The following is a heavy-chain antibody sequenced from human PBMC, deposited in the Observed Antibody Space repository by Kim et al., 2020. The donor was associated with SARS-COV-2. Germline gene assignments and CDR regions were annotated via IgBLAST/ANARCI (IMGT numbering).Heavy chain of an antibody. CDR3: ARGMSSEQQLVLNY. J-gene: IGHJ4*02. D-gene: IGHD6-13*01. V-gene: IGHV4-34*01. Sequence: NPSLKSRVTISVDTSKNQFSLKLSSVTAADTAVYYCARGMSSEQQLVLNYWGQGTLVTVSS.